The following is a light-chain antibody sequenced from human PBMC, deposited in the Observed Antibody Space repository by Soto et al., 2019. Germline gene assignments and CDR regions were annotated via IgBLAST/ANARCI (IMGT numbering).Light chain of an antibody. V-gene: IGKV3-20*01. J-gene: IGKJ1*01. CDR3: QQYATSRT. CDR2: GTS. CDR1: QSVSSSD. Sequence: EIVLTQFPGTLSLSPGERATLSCRASQSVSSSDLAWYQQKPGQAPRLLIYGTSSRATGIPDRFSGSGSETDFTLTISRLEPEDFAVYYCQQYATSRTFGQGTKVEMK.